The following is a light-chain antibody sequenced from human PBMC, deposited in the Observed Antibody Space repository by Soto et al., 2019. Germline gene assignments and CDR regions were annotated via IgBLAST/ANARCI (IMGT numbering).Light chain of an antibody. J-gene: IGKJ1*01. Sequence: DIVMTQSPLSLPVTPGEPASISCRSCQSLLHSNGYNYLDWYLQKPGQSPQHLIYLASNRSSGVPDRFSGSGSGTDFTLKISRVEAEDVGVYYCMQALQTTWTFGQGTKVEIK. CDR2: LAS. V-gene: IGKV2-28*01. CDR3: MQALQTTWT. CDR1: QSLLHSNGYNY.